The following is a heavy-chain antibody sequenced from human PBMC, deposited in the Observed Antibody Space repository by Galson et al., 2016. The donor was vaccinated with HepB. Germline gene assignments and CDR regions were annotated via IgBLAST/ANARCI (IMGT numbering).Heavy chain of an antibody. V-gene: IGHV4-39*01. CDR1: GGTISSDYY. Sequence: SETLSLTCIVSGGTISSDYYWGWIRQPPGRGLEWIGSIASSEGTYYNPSLKSRVTISVDTSKNQFSLRLNSVTAADTGVYYCATGIVVAGKYYYYYMDVWGKGTTVTVSS. CDR3: ATGIVVAGKYYYYYMDV. CDR2: IASSEGT. D-gene: IGHD6-19*01. J-gene: IGHJ6*03.